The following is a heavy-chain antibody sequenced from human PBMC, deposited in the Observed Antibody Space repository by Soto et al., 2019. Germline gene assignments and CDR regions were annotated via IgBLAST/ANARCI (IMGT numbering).Heavy chain of an antibody. Sequence: GESLKISCKGSGYSFTSYWISWVRQMPGKGLEWMGRIDPSDSYTNYSPSFQGHVTISADKSISTAYLQWSSLKASDTAMYYCASTANVDTAMVYGSVWGQGTMGTV. CDR2: IDPSDSYT. CDR1: GYSFTSYW. CDR3: ASTANVDTAMVYGSV. D-gene: IGHD5-18*01. J-gene: IGHJ3*01. V-gene: IGHV5-10-1*01.